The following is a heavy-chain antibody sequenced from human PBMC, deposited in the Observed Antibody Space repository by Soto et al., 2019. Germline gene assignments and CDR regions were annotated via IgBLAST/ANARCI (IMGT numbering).Heavy chain of an antibody. CDR1: GDSISSPHYY. CDR3: AREPKQNYDSSPWNGGFAS. Sequence: SETLSLTCTVSGDSISSPHYYWTWIRQPPGKGLEGVVYIYYTGNNFYNPALKSRVAMSVDPSTNPLSLKLGSVTDADTAVYFCAREPKQNYDSSPWNGGFASWGPETRGTFSP. V-gene: IGHV4-30-4*01. D-gene: IGHD3-22*01. J-gene: IGHJ4*02. CDR2: IYYTGNN.